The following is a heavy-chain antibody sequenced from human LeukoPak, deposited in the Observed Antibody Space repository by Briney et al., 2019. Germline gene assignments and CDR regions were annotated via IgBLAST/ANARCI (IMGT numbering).Heavy chain of an antibody. CDR3: ARDPSDIVVVPATNEEMDWFDP. Sequence: SSVKVSCKASGGTFSSYAISWVRQAPGQGLEWMGRIIPILGIANYAQKFQGRVTSTADKSTSTAYMELSSLRAEDTAVYYCARDPSDIVVVPATNEEMDWFDPWGQGTLVTVSS. V-gene: IGHV1-69*04. CDR1: GGTFSSYA. CDR2: IIPILGIA. J-gene: IGHJ5*02. D-gene: IGHD2-2*01.